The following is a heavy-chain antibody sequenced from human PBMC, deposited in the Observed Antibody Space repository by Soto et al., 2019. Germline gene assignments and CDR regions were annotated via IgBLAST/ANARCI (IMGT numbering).Heavy chain of an antibody. CDR2: ISAYNGNT. CDR3: ASRLAVAGISSWFDP. J-gene: IGHJ5*02. V-gene: IGHV1-18*04. CDR1: GYTFTSYG. Sequence: ASVKVSCKASGYTFTSYGISWVRQAPGQGLEWMGWISAYNGNTNYAQKLQGRVTMTTDTSTSTAYMELRSLRSDDTAVYYCASRLAVAGISSWFDPWGQGTLVTVSS. D-gene: IGHD6-19*01.